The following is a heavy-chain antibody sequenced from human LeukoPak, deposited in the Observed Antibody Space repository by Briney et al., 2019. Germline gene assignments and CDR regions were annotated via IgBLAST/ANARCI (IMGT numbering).Heavy chain of an antibody. J-gene: IGHJ4*02. D-gene: IGHD3-10*01. Sequence: SETLSLTCTVSGGSISTYDWSWIRQSPGKGLEWIGYIYYSGSTNYNPSLKSRLTISVDTSKNQFSLKLSSVTAADTAVYYCARVGSGCFDYWGQGTLVTVSS. CDR1: GGSISTYD. CDR3: ARVGSGCFDY. CDR2: IYYSGST. V-gene: IGHV4-59*01.